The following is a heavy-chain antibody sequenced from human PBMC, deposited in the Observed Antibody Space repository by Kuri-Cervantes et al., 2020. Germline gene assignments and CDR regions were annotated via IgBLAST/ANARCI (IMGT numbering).Heavy chain of an antibody. CDR1: GFTFSSYA. CDR2: ISSSGSSI. Sequence: GESLKISCAASGFTFSSYAMHWVRQAPGKGLEWVSYISSSGSSIYADSVKGRFTISRDNAKNSLYLQMNSLRVDDTAVYYCARGASSGGTYWGQGTLVTVSS. CDR3: ARGASSGGTY. V-gene: IGHV3-48*03. J-gene: IGHJ4*02. D-gene: IGHD2-15*01.